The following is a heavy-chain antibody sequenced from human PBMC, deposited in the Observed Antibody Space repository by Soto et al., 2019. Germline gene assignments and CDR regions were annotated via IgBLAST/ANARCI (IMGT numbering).Heavy chain of an antibody. CDR1: GGSISSSNW. CDR3: VRAPRSYYDFWSGYYTGDYYYYGMDV. CDR2: IYHSGST. Sequence: SETLSLTCAVSGGSISSSNWWSWVRQPPGKGLEWIGEIYHSGSTNYNPSLKSRVTISVDKSKNQFSLKLSSVTAADTAVYYCVRAPRSYYDFWSGYYTGDYYYYGMDVWGQGTTVTVSS. J-gene: IGHJ6*02. V-gene: IGHV4-4*02. D-gene: IGHD3-3*01.